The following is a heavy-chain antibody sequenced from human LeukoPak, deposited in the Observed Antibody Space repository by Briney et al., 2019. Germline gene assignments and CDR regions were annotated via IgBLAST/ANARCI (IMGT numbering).Heavy chain of an antibody. CDR1: GYTFTGYY. J-gene: IGHJ4*02. V-gene: IGHV1-2*02. Sequence: ASVKDSCKASGYTFTGYYMHWVRQAPGQGLEWMGWINPNSGGTNYAQKFQGRVTMTRDTSISTAYMELSRLRSDDTAVYYCARGGPVYSSPFDYWGQGTLVTVSS. D-gene: IGHD6-13*01. CDR2: INPNSGGT. CDR3: ARGGPVYSSPFDY.